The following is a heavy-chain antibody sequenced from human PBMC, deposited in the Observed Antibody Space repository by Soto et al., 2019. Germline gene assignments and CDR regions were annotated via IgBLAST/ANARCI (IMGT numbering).Heavy chain of an antibody. D-gene: IGHD3-9*01. CDR3: ARQADYNILPGYSYYFAS. CDR2: IYPGDSDA. J-gene: IGHJ4*02. CDR1: GYSFTDYW. Sequence: EVQLVQSGPEVKKPGQSLRISCKSSGYSFTDYWIGWVRQMPGKGLEWMGIIYPGDSDARYSPSFQGQVTISVDTSINTAFLRGNTLTASDTAMYYCARQADYNILPGYSYYFASWGQGSLVTVSS. V-gene: IGHV5-51*01.